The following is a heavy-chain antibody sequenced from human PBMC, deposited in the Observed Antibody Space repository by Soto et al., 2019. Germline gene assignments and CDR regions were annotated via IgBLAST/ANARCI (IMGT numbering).Heavy chain of an antibody. D-gene: IGHD6-19*01. J-gene: IGHJ5*02. Sequence: GGSLRLSCAASGFTFSSYSMNWVRQAPGKGLEWVSSISSSSSYIYYADSVKGRFTISRDNAKNSLYLQMNSLRAEDTAVYYCAREPTWDSSGWYPPWGQGTLVTVSS. CDR1: GFTFSSYS. V-gene: IGHV3-21*01. CDR3: AREPTWDSSGWYPP. CDR2: ISSSSSYI.